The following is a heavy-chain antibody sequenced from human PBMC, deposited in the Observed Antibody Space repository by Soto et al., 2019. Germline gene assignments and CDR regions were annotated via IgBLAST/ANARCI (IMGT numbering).Heavy chain of an antibody. J-gene: IGHJ4*02. V-gene: IGHV1-18*01. CDR1: GYTFTDFG. CDR3: ARDSGNLGNWAYFFDY. Sequence: QGQLVQSGAEVKKPGASVKVSCKASGYTFTDFGISWVRQAPGQGLEWMGWISAYNSNTNYAQKVQGRVTMTTDTSTSTSDMELRNLTPDDTAVYYCARDSGNLGNWAYFFDYWGQGTLVTVSS. D-gene: IGHD7-27*01. CDR2: ISAYNSNT.